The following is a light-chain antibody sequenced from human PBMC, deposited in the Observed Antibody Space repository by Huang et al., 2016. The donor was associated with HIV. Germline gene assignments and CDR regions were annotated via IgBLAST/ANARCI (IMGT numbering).Light chain of an antibody. Sequence: EIEMTQSPATLSVAPGERATLSCRASQSVNSDLAWYQQKPGQAPRLLIYGASTRATGISAKVNATGSGTEFSLSISNLQSEDFADYYCQQDSDWPPLTVGGGTKVEI. CDR1: QSVNSD. CDR3: QQDSDWPPLT. V-gene: IGKV3-15*01. CDR2: GAS. J-gene: IGKJ4*01.